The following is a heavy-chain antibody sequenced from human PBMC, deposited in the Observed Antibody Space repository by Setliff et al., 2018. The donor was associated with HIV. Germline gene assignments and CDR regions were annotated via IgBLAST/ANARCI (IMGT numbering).Heavy chain of an antibody. CDR2: IYTGGIT. D-gene: IGHD6-19*01. J-gene: IGHJ4*02. CDR3: AREPSPSQWQPLYFDV. CDR1: GASTNAYF. Sequence: SETLSLTCNVSGASTNAYFLSWVRHPAGKGLEWIGHIYTGGITNHNPSLKSRVTMSLDTSKEQFSLRLRSVTAADTAIYYCAREPSPSQWQPLYFDVWGRGILVTVSS. V-gene: IGHV4-4*07.